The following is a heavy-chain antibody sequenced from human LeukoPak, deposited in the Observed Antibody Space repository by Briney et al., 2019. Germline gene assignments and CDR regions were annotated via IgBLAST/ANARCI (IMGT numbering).Heavy chain of an antibody. V-gene: IGHV3-48*03. CDR1: GFTFSSYE. D-gene: IGHD6-19*01. CDR2: ISSSGSTI. CDR3: ARDDGTAVAGWYYYGMDV. J-gene: IGHJ6*02. Sequence: GGSPRLSCAASGFTFSSYEMNWVRQAPGKGLEWVSYISSSGSTIYYADSVKGRFTISRDNAKNSLYLQMNSLRAEDTAVYYCARDDGTAVAGWYYYGMDVWGQGTTVTVSS.